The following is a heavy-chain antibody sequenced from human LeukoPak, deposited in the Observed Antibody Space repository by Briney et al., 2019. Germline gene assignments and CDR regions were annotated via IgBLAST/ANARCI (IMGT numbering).Heavy chain of an antibody. CDR1: GYSISSGCY. V-gene: IGHV4-38-2*02. Sequence: SETLSLTCAVSGYSISSGCYWGWIRQPPGKGLEWIGSIYHSGSTYYNPSLKSRVTISVDTSKNQFSLKLSSVTAADTAVYYCARDYRDGYNYEWFDPWGQGTLVTVSS. CDR3: ARDYRDGYNYEWFDP. CDR2: IYHSGST. D-gene: IGHD5-24*01. J-gene: IGHJ5*02.